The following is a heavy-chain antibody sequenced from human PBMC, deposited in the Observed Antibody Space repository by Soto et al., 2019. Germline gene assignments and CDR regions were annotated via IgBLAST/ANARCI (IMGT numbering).Heavy chain of an antibody. CDR3: ARENMITFGGLMADAFDI. CDR1: GFTVSNYY. CDR2: IYSGGST. V-gene: IGHV3-66*01. J-gene: IGHJ3*02. Sequence: GGSLRLSCAASGFTVSNYYMNWVRQAPGKGLEWVSVIYSGGSTLYADSGQGRFTISRENSKNRLYLHMNSRRAEDTAVYYCARENMITFGGLMADAFDIWGQGTMVTVSS. D-gene: IGHD3-16*01.